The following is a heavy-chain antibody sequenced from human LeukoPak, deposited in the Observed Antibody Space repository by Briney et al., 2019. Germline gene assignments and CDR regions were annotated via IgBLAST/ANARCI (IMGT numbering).Heavy chain of an antibody. V-gene: IGHV1-2*02. CDR3: ATTGAARHRGGHFDY. Sequence: GASVKVSCKASGYTFTGYYMHWVRQAPGQGLEWMGWINPNSGGTNYAQKFQGRVTMTRDTSISTAYMELSRLRSDDTAVYYCATTGAARHRGGHFDYWGQGTLVTVSS. D-gene: IGHD6-6*01. J-gene: IGHJ4*02. CDR2: INPNSGGT. CDR1: GYTFTGYY.